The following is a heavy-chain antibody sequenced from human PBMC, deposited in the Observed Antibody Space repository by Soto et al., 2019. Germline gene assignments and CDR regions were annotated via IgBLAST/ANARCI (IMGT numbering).Heavy chain of an antibody. CDR3: TRPWSSGYDY. CDR2: IRSRANSYAT. V-gene: IGHV3-73*01. J-gene: IGHJ4*02. Sequence: PGGSLRLSCAASGFTFSGSAIHWVRQASGKGLEWVGRIRSRANSYATAYAASVKGRFTISRDDSKNTAYLQMHSLKTEDTAVYYCTRPWSSGYDYWGQGTLVTVSS. D-gene: IGHD3-22*01. CDR1: GFTFSGSA.